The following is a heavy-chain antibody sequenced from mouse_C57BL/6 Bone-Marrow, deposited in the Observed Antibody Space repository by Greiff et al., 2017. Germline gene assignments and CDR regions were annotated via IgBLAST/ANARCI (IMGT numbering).Heavy chain of an antibody. Sequence: QVQLQQPGAELVKPGASVKLSCKASGYTFTSYWMHWVKQRPGQGLEWIGMIHPNSGSTNYNEKFKSKATLTVDKSSSTAYRQLSSLTSEDSAVYYCGRFGDSNSWYFDVWGKGTTVTVSS. D-gene: IGHD2-5*01. CDR2: IHPNSGST. CDR3: GRFGDSNSWYFDV. V-gene: IGHV1-64*01. J-gene: IGHJ1*03. CDR1: GYTFTSYW.